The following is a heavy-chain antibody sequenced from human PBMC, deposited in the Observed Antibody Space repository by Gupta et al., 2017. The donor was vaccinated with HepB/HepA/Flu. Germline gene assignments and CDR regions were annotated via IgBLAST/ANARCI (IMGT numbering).Heavy chain of an antibody. Sequence: VHLQESGPGLVKAQLTLSLTCTVTGGAFVSGAYYWNWISQHPGKGLEWIGYTYYGGGTYYNPALKSRVSMAVDSSKNKFSLNLTQVTAADTAIYYCAKLADNDYFDIWGQGTLVTVSS. CDR3: AKLADNDYFDI. D-gene: IGHD1-1*01. J-gene: IGHJ4*02. CDR2: TYYGGGT. V-gene: IGHV4-31*03. CDR1: GGAFVSGAYY.